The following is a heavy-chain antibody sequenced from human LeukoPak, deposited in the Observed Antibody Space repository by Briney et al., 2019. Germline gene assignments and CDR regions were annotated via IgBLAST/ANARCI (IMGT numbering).Heavy chain of an antibody. Sequence: KPSETLSLTCTVSGGSISSYYWSWIRQPPGKGLEWIGYIYYSGSTNYNPSLKSRVTISVDTSKNQFSLKLTSVTAADTAVYYCARGVPEYYDFWSGYFYYLDYWGQGTLVTVSS. J-gene: IGHJ4*02. CDR2: IYYSGST. CDR3: ARGVPEYYDFWSGYFYYLDY. V-gene: IGHV4-59*01. D-gene: IGHD3-3*01. CDR1: GGSISSYY.